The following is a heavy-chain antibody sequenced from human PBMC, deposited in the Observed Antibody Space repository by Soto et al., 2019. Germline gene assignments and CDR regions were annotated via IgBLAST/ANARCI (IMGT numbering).Heavy chain of an antibody. CDR2: MNPNSGNR. V-gene: IGHV1-8*01. D-gene: IGHD4-4*01. Sequence: SVQGSCQGSGCTFPKYEIDWVRQATVRGLEWMGWMNPNSGNRAYGQKIQSRVAITRNTSISTAYMELSSLRSEETAVYYCARGPSAYSNLGYGMDVWGQGTKVTVYS. J-gene: IGHJ6*02. CDR1: GCTFPKYE. CDR3: ARGPSAYSNLGYGMDV.